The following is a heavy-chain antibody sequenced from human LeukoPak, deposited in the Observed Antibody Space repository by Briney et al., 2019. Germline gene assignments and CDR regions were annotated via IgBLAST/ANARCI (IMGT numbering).Heavy chain of an antibody. V-gene: IGHV1-2*04. CDR3: ARTTSLNYGMDV. Sequence: VASVNVSCKASGYTFTGYYMHWVRQAPGQGLEWMGWINPNSGGTNYAQKFQGWVTMTRDTSISTAYMELSRLRSDDTAVYYCARTTSLNYGMDVWGQGTTVTVSS. CDR2: INPNSGGT. J-gene: IGHJ6*02. D-gene: IGHD1-1*01. CDR1: GYTFTGYY.